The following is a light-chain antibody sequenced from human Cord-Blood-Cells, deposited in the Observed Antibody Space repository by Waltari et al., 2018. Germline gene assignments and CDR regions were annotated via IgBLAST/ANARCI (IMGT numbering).Light chain of an antibody. J-gene: IGKJ1*01. CDR3: QQYNSYST. CDR1: QSISSW. V-gene: IGKV1-5*01. CDR2: DAS. Sequence: DIQMTQSPSTLSASVGDRVTITCRASQSISSWLAWYQQKPGKAPKLLIYDASRLESGVPSRFSGIGSGTEFTLTISSLQPDDGATYYCQQYNSYSTFGQGTKVEIK.